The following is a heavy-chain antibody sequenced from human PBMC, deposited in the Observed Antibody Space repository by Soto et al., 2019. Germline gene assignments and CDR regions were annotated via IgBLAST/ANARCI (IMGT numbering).Heavy chain of an antibody. CDR3: AKAQYCGGACYAFFDF. J-gene: IGHJ4*02. CDR1: ECKCVDYG. V-gene: IGHV3-23*01. CDR2: ITAGGDDT. Sequence: GVSMRVSRRAAECKCVDYGRSWVRKKTGKGLEWVSAITAGGDDTNYADSVKGRFTISRDTSQNTLYLYMNSLRSEDTAVYYCAKAQYCGGACYAFFDFWGQGTLVTVSS. D-gene: IGHD2-21*02.